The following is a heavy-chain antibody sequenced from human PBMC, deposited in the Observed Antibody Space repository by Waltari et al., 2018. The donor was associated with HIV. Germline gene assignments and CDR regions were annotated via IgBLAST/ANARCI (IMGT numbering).Heavy chain of an antibody. CDR2: TYPPPSRV. Sequence: EVRLVQSGAEVKRPGDSLKISCKASGYTFTNYWIGWVGQTAGKGLEWIGVTYPPPSRVQYNPSFHGRGEISTDWSTRTAHLQWRSLTALDTGVYYCARRPDYGGDWFDSWGQGTLVTVSS. CDR1: GYTFTNYW. CDR3: ARRPDYGGDWFDS. D-gene: IGHD3-10*01. V-gene: IGHV5-51*03. J-gene: IGHJ5*01.